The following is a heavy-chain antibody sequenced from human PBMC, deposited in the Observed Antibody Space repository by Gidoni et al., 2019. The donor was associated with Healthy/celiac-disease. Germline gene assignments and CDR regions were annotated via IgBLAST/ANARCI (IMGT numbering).Heavy chain of an antibody. CDR1: GYTFTGYY. V-gene: IGHV1-2*06. J-gene: IGHJ4*02. Sequence: QVQLVQSGAEVKKPGASVKVSCKASGYTFTGYYMHGVRQAPGQGLEWMGRINHNSGGTNYEQKFQGRVTMTRDTSISTAYMELSRLRSDDTAVYYCALIRAFDYGFDYWGQGTLVTVSS. CDR2: INHNSGGT. CDR3: ALIRAFDYGFDY. D-gene: IGHD4-17*01.